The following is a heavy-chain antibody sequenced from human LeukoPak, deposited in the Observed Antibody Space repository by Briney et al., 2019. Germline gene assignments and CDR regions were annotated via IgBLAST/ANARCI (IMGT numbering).Heavy chain of an antibody. J-gene: IGHJ6*03. D-gene: IGHD3-22*01. CDR3: ASKTQADSSGYYYNYYYMDV. CDR1: GFTVSSNY. V-gene: IGHV3-53*01. CDR2: IYSGGST. Sequence: PGGSLRLSCAASGFTVSSNYMSWVRQAQGKGLEWVSVIYSGGSTYYADSVKGRFTISRDNSKNTLYLQMNSLRAEDTAVYYCASKTQADSSGYYYNYYYMDVWGKGTTVTVSS.